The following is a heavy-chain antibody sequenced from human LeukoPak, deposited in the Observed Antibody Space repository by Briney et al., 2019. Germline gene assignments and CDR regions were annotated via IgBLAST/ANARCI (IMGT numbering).Heavy chain of an antibody. V-gene: IGHV5-51*01. Sequence: GESLKISCKGSGYTFSSYWIGWVRQMPGKGLEWMGIIYPGDSDTRYSPSLQGQVTISVDTSIGPAYLQWSSLKASDTAIYYCARQNDFRLDYWGQGTLVTVSS. CDR2: IYPGDSDT. CDR1: GYTFSSYW. J-gene: IGHJ4*02. D-gene: IGHD3-3*01. CDR3: ARQNDFRLDY.